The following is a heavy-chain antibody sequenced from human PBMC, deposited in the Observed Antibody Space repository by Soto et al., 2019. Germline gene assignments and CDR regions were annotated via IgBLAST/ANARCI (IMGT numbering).Heavy chain of an antibody. Sequence: SETLSLTCSVSGDSIRSGAYYWSWIRQHPGKGLEWIGHIYYSGSTYYNPSLKSPVIISVDTSKNQFSLKLQSVTAADTAVYYCAREVREVRGNNWFDPWGQGTLVTVSS. J-gene: IGHJ5*02. CDR2: IYYSGST. CDR1: GDSIRSGAYY. V-gene: IGHV4-31*01. D-gene: IGHD3-10*01. CDR3: AREVREVRGNNWFDP.